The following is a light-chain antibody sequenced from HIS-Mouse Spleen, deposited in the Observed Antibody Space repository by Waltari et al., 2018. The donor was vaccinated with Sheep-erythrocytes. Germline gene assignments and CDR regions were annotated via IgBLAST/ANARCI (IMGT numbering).Light chain of an antibody. V-gene: IGLV2-11*01. Sequence: QSALTQPRSVSGSPGQSVTISCTGTSSDVGGYYYVYWYQQHQGKAPKILIYDVSKRPSWGPSRFSGSKSGNTASLAISGLQAEDEADYYCCSYAGSYNFVFGPGTKVTVL. CDR1: SSDVGGYYY. CDR3: CSYAGSYNFV. J-gene: IGLJ1*01. CDR2: DVS.